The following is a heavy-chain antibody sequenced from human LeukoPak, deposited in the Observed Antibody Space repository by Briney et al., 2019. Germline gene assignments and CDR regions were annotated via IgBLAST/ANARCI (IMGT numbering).Heavy chain of an antibody. Sequence: SETLSLTCTVSGGSISSSSYYWGWIRQPPGKGLEWIGSIHYSGSTYYNPSLKSRVTISVDTSKNQFSLKLSSVTAADTAVYYCARDWGSSGYPDYWGQGTLVTVSS. D-gene: IGHD3-22*01. CDR1: GGSISSSSYY. J-gene: IGHJ4*02. CDR2: IHYSGST. CDR3: ARDWGSSGYPDY. V-gene: IGHV4-39*02.